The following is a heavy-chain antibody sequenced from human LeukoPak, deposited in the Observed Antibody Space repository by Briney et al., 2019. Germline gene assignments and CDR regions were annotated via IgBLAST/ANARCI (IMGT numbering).Heavy chain of an antibody. D-gene: IGHD6-13*01. J-gene: IGHJ4*02. Sequence: GASVKVSCKASGYTFTGYYMHWVRQAPGQGLEWMGWINPNSGGTNYAQKFQGRVTMTRDTSISTAYMELSRLRSDDTAVYYCAILQYSSSWSHYFDYWGQGTLVTVSS. CDR1: GYTFTGYY. CDR2: INPNSGGT. CDR3: AILQYSSSWSHYFDY. V-gene: IGHV1-2*02.